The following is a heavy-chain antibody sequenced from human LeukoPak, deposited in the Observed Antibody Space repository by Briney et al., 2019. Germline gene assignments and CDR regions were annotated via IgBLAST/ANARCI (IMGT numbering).Heavy chain of an antibody. J-gene: IGHJ4*02. D-gene: IGHD3-16*02. CDR3: AREGGRYRPLDY. CDR2: VHLHGRP. V-gene: IGHV4-4*02. Sequence: SGTLSLICGLSGGSIRRTNCWTWVRPPPRKGLEWIGEVHLHGRPNYSPSLQSRLAMSVDFSENHISLKLTSVTAADSAVYYCAREGGRYRPLDYTGQGLLVTVSS. CDR1: GGSIRRTNC.